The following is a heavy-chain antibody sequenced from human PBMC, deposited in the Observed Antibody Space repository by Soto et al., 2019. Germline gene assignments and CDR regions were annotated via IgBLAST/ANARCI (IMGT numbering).Heavy chain of an antibody. Sequence: QLQLQESGPGLVKPSETLSLTCTVSGGSISSSNYYWGWIGQPPGKGLEWIGSIYYSGSTYYNPSLKSRVTISVDTSKNQFSLKLSSVTAADTAVYYCATQEVGGSYVYTFDPWGQGTLVTVSS. J-gene: IGHJ5*02. CDR3: ATQEVGGSYVYTFDP. CDR1: GGSISSSNYY. CDR2: IYYSGST. D-gene: IGHD1-26*01. V-gene: IGHV4-39*01.